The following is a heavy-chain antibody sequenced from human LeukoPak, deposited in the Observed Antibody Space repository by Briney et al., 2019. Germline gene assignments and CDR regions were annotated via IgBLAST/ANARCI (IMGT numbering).Heavy chain of an antibody. V-gene: IGHV4-4*02. CDR3: SRESGPFCPFGY. CDR2: ISLAGQT. D-gene: IGHD1-26*01. CDR1: GGSISGTNW. Sequence: PSGTLSLTCGVSGGSISGTNWWSWVRQPPGQGLEWIGEISLAGQTNYDPSLNGRVTMSLDKSSNQLSLHLTSVTAADTATYFCSRESGPFCPFGYWGQGTLVIVSS. J-gene: IGHJ4*02.